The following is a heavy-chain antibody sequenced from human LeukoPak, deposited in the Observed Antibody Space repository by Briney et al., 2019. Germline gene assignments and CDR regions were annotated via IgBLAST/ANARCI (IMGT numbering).Heavy chain of an antibody. J-gene: IGHJ4*02. D-gene: IGHD3-10*01. CDR3: ARDGITMRILEY. V-gene: IGHV3-30*01. CDR1: GFTFSNYW. CDR2: ISYDGSNK. Sequence: GGSLRLSCAASGFTFSNYWMSWVRQAPGKGLEWVAVISYDGSNKYYADSVKGRFTISRDNSKNALYLQMNSLRAEDTAVYYCARDGITMRILEYWGQGTLVTVSS.